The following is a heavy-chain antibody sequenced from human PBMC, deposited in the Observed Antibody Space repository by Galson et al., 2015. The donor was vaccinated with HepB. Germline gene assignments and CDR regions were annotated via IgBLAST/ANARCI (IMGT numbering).Heavy chain of an antibody. D-gene: IGHD5-18*01. J-gene: IGHJ3*02. Sequence: SLRLSCAASGFTFSSYGMHWVRQAPGKGLEWVAFIRYDGSNKYYADSVKGRFTISRDNSKNTLYLQMNSLRAEDTAVYYCAKEKGLRNAFDIWGQGTMVTVSS. V-gene: IGHV3-30*02. CDR1: GFTFSSYG. CDR3: AKEKGLRNAFDI. CDR2: IRYDGSNK.